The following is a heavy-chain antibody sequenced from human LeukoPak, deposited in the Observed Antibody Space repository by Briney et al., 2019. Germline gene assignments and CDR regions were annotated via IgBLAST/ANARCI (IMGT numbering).Heavy chain of an antibody. Sequence: SETLSLTCTVSGGSISSYYWSWIRQPPGKGLEWIGYIYYSGSTNYNPSLKSRVTISVDTSKNQFSLKLTSVTAADTAVYYCARSGGWKSSTDIWGQGTMVTVSS. CDR1: GGSISSYY. V-gene: IGHV4-59*01. CDR3: ARSGGWKSSTDI. J-gene: IGHJ3*02. D-gene: IGHD6-13*01. CDR2: IYYSGST.